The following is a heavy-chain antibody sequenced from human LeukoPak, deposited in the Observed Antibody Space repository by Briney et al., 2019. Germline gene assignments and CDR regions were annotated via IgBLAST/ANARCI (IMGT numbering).Heavy chain of an antibody. CDR3: ARDVGYSSDDFT. J-gene: IGHJ5*02. CDR2: IYSGGGT. Sequence: GGSLRLSCAASGFTVSSTYMSGVRQAPGKGRQWVSVIYSGGGTYYAASVKGRFTISRDNSNNTVFLQMNNLRAEHTAVYYCARDVGYSSDDFTWGQGVLVIVSS. D-gene: IGHD5-12*01. V-gene: IGHV3-66*01. CDR1: GFTVSSTY.